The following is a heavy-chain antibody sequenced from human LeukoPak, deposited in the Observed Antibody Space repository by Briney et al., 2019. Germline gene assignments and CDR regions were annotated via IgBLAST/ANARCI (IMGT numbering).Heavy chain of an antibody. D-gene: IGHD5-24*01. J-gene: IGHJ6*02. CDR2: INPSGGST. V-gene: IGHV1-46*01. CDR3: ARLGRRDGYNFGYYYGMDV. CDR1: GYTFTSYY. Sequence: ASVKVSCKASGYTFTSYYMHWVRQAPGQGLEWMGIINPSGGSTSYAQKFQGRVTMTRDTSTSTVYMELSSLRSEDTAVYYCARLGRRDGYNFGYYYGMDVWGQGTTVTVSS.